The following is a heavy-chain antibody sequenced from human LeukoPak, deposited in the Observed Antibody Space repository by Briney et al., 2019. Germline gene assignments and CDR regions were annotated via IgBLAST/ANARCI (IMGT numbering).Heavy chain of an antibody. CDR2: ISSDGKSK. J-gene: IGHJ4*02. CDR3: ARGVGRSSWFFDY. Sequence: GGSLRLSCAASTFTFSDYPMHYVRQAPGEGLQWVAVISSDGKSKDYADSVKGRFTISRDNSKNTLYLQMNSLKIEDTAVYYCARGVGRSSWFFDYWGQGTLVTVTS. D-gene: IGHD6-13*01. V-gene: IGHV3-30*04. CDR1: TFTFSDYP.